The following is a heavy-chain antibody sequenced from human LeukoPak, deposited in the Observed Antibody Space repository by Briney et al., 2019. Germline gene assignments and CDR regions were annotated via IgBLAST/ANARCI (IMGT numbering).Heavy chain of an antibody. CDR1: GYSFTSYW. CDR3: ARRTVEAAFDY. J-gene: IGHJ4*02. V-gene: IGHV5-51*01. Sequence: GESLKISCKGSGYSFTSYWIGWVRQMPGKGLEWMGIIYPSDSDTRYSPSFQGQVTISADKSISTAYLQWSSLKASDTAIYYCARRTVEAAFDYWGQGTLVTVSS. D-gene: IGHD2-15*01. CDR2: IYPSDSDT.